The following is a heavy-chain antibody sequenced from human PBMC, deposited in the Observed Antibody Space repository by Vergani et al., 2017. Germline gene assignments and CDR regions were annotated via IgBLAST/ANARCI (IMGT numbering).Heavy chain of an antibody. CDR1: GFTFSSYA. V-gene: IGHV3-23*01. CDR3: AKHIAAAGTDYYYYYMDV. Sequence: EVQLLESGGGLVQPGGSLRLSCAASGFTFSSYAMSWVRQAPGKVLEWVSAISGSGGSTYYADSVKGRFTISRDNSKNTLYLQMNSLRAEDTAVYYCAKHIAAAGTDYYYYYMDVWGKGTTVTVSS. CDR2: ISGSGGST. J-gene: IGHJ6*03. D-gene: IGHD6-13*01.